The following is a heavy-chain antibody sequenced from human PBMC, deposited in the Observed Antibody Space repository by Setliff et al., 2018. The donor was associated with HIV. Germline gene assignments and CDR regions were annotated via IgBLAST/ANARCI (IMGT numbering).Heavy chain of an antibody. CDR3: ALLYPYSGYLGY. CDR1: GGSLISGGYY. J-gene: IGHJ4*02. D-gene: IGHD1-26*01. CDR2: VYYTGKT. V-gene: IGHV4-31*03. Sequence: SETLSLTCSVSGGSLISGGYYWSWIRQHPGKGLEWIGYVYYTGKTYYNPSLESRISMSVDTSKNQFSLKLTSVTAADTAIYYCALLYPYSGYLGYCGRGTLVTVSS.